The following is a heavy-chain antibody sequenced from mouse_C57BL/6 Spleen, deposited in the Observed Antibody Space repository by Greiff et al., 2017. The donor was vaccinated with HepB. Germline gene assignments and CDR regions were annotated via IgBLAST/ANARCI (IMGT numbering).Heavy chain of an antibody. CDR3: ARGGSYYFDY. CDR2: IDPSDSYT. V-gene: IGHV1-50*01. Sequence: QVQLQQPGAELVKPGASVKLSCKASGYTFTSYWMQWVKQRPGLGLEWIGEIDPSDSYTNYNQKFKGKATLTVDTSSSTAYMQLSSLTSEDSAVYYCARGGSYYFDYWGQGTTLTVSS. J-gene: IGHJ2*01. CDR1: GYTFTSYW.